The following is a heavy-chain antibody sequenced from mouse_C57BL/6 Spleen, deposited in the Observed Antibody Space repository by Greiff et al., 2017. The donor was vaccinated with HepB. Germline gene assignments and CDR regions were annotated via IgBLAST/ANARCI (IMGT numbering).Heavy chain of an antibody. D-gene: IGHD4-1*01. J-gene: IGHJ4*01. CDR3: AREGELGRAMDY. V-gene: IGHV5-4*01. CDR2: ISDGGSYT. Sequence: EVQLVESGGGLVKPGGSLKLSCAASGFTFSSYAMSWVRQTPEKRLEWVATISDGGSYTYYPDNVKGRFTISRDNAKNNLYLQMSHLKSEDTAMYYCAREGELGRAMDYWGQRTSVTVSS. CDR1: GFTFSSYA.